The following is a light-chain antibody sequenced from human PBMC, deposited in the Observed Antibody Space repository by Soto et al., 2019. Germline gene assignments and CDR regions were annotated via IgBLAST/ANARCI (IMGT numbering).Light chain of an antibody. CDR3: QQYDNSIT. V-gene: IGKV3-20*01. CDR1: QSVSSNY. Sequence: EIVLTQSTDTVSLSPGETATLSCRASQSVSSNYLAWYQQKPGQAPRLLIYGASSRATGIPDRFSGSGSGTDFTLTISRLEPEDFAVFYCQQYDNSITSGQGTRLEI. J-gene: IGKJ5*01. CDR2: GAS.